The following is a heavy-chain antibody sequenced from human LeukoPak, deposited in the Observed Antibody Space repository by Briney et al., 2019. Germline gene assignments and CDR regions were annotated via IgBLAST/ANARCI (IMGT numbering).Heavy chain of an antibody. D-gene: IGHD5-18*01. CDR2: ISYDGSNK. V-gene: IGHV3-30*18. CDR3: AKDGSQLWSNFDY. J-gene: IGHJ4*02. Sequence: GGSLRLSCAASGFTFSSYGMHWVRQAPGKGLEWVAVISYDGSNKYYADSVKGRFTISRDNSKNTLYLQMNSLRAEDTAVYYCAKDGSQLWSNFDYWGQGTLVTVSS. CDR1: GFTFSSYG.